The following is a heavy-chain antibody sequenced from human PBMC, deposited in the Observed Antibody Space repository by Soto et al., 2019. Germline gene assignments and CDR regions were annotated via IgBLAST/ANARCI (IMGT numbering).Heavy chain of an antibody. CDR3: AASCVGCGGFNYYGMDV. D-gene: IGHD2-21*01. CDR1: GGSISSGGYY. Sequence: QVQLQESGPGLVKPSQTLSLTCTVSGGSISSGGYYWSWIRQHPGKGLEWIGYIYYSGSNYYNPSLKSRVTLSVDTSKNQFSLKLSSVTAADTAVYYCAASCVGCGGFNYYGMDVWGQGTTVTVSS. V-gene: IGHV4-31*03. CDR2: IYYSGSN. J-gene: IGHJ6*02.